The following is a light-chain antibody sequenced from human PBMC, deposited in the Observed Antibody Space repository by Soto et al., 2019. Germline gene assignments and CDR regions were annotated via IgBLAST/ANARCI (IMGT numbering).Light chain of an antibody. CDR1: SSDVGAFNY. CDR3: SSYTTSRPYV. CDR2: DVN. V-gene: IGLV2-14*01. Sequence: QSVLTQPASVSGSPGQSITISCTGTSSDVGAFNYVSWYQQHPGKAPKLMVYDVNNRPSGVSNRFSGSKSGNTASLTISGLQAEDEADYYCSSYTTSRPYVFGGGTKLTVL. J-gene: IGLJ1*01.